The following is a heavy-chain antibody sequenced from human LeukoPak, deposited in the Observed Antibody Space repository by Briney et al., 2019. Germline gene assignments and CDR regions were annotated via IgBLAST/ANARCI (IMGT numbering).Heavy chain of an antibody. J-gene: IGHJ6*03. Sequence: SETLSLTCTVSGGSISSYYWSWIRQPPGKGLEWIGYIYTSGSTNYNPSLKSRVTISVDTSKNQFSLKLSSVTAADTAVYYCARANYDFWSGLSSYYYYYMDVWGKGTTVTVSS. CDR2: IYTSGST. CDR1: GGSISSYY. D-gene: IGHD3-3*01. CDR3: ARANYDFWSGLSSYYYYYMDV. V-gene: IGHV4-4*09.